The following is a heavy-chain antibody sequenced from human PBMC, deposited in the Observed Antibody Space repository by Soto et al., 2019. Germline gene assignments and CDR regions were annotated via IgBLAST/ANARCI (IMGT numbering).Heavy chain of an antibody. Sequence: SETLSLTCTVSGDSMSRGDYYWSWIRQPPGKGLEWIGFIYHTGRTYYSPSLKGRVDISVDTSKNQFSLKLNSVTAADTAVYYCARVGDILTGYAFHVWGQGTMVTVSS. V-gene: IGHV4-30-4*02. CDR2: IYHTGRT. CDR1: GDSMSRGDYY. D-gene: IGHD3-9*01. J-gene: IGHJ3*01. CDR3: ARVGDILTGYAFHV.